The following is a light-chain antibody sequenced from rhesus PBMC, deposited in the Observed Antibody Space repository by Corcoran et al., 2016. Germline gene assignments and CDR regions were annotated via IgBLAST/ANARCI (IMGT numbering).Light chain of an antibody. V-gene: IGKV1S12*01. CDR3: QHYYANPWT. CDR2: AAS. J-gene: IGKJ1*01. CDR1: QNIYSN. Sequence: DIQMTQSPSALSASVGDRVTISCRASQNIYSNLAWYQQKPGKAPKLLIYAASSLKTGIPSRFSGSGSGTDFTLTISSLQPADSAAYYCQHYYANPWTFGQGTKVEIK.